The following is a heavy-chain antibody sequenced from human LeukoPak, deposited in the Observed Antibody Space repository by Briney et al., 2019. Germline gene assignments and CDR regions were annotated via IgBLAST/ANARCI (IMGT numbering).Heavy chain of an antibody. CDR2: IYYTGNT. CDR1: GDSIIGYY. D-gene: IGHD3-10*01. CDR3: TRSDGYGLIRI. Sequence: SETLSLTCSVSGDSIIGYYWGWIRQPPGKGLEWIGNIYYTGNTYYNSSLKSRVTISLDTSKNQFSLKVIFMTAADTAAYYCTRSDGYGLIRICGRGTMVTVAS. J-gene: IGHJ3*02. V-gene: IGHV4-39*07.